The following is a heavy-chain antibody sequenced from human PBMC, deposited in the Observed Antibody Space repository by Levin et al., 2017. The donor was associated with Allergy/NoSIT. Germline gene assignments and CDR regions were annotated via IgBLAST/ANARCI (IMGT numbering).Heavy chain of an antibody. V-gene: IGHV1-69*13. CDR1: GGPFTTYD. CDR2: LIPIFGTP. Sequence: SVKVSCKASGGPFTTYDTSWVRHAPGQGLEWMGGLIPIFGTPNFAQKFQGRVTFTADESTSTAYMSLSGLRYEDTAVYYCTTSISILPFDYWGQGTLVTVSS. J-gene: IGHJ4*02. CDR3: TTSISILPFDY. D-gene: IGHD3-3*02.